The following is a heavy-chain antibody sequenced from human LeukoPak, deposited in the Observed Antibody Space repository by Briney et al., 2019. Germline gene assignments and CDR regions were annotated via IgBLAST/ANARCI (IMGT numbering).Heavy chain of an antibody. CDR2: IKSKTDGGTT. J-gene: IGHJ4*02. V-gene: IGHV3-15*01. CDR1: GFDFSNPW. Sequence: PGGSLRLSCAGSGFDFSNPWMSWVRQTPGKGLEWVGRIKSKTDGGTTDYAAPVKGRFTISRDDSKNTLYLQMNSLKTEDTAVYYCTPNLFDYWGQGTLVTVSS. CDR3: TPNLFDY.